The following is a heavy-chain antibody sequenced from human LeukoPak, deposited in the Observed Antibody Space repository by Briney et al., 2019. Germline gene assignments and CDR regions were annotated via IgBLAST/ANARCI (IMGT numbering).Heavy chain of an antibody. CDR1: GFTFSRYY. J-gene: IGHJ4*02. Sequence: GGSLRLSCAASGFTFSRYYMSWVRQAPGKGLEWVANIKQDGSEKYYVDSVKGRFTISRDNAKNSPYLQINSLRAEDTAVFYCARVSPYDSSAYYPPFFDYWGQGTLVTVSS. CDR2: IKQDGSEK. CDR3: ARVSPYDSSAYYPPFFDY. D-gene: IGHD3-22*01. V-gene: IGHV3-7*01.